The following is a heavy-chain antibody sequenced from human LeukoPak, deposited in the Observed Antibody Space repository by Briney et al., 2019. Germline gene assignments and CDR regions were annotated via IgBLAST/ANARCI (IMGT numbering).Heavy chain of an antibody. CDR1: GFTFGSYA. CDR2: ISGSGDST. Sequence: PGGSLRLSCAASGFTFGSYAMTWVRQAPGKGLEWVSGISGSGDSTYYADSVKGRFTISRDNPKKTLYLQMNSLRAEDTAVYYCAKEPRYSSSNYYYYYMDVWGKGTTVTVPS. V-gene: IGHV3-23*01. D-gene: IGHD6-19*01. J-gene: IGHJ6*03. CDR3: AKEPRYSSSNYYYYYMDV.